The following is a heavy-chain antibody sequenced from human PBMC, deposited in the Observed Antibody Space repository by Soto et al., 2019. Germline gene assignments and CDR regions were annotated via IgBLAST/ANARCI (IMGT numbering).Heavy chain of an antibody. CDR1: GFTFSSYS. CDR2: ISSSSSYI. D-gene: IGHD6-6*01. V-gene: IGHV3-21*01. Sequence: EVQLVESGGGLVKPGGSLRLSCAASGFTFSSYSMNWVRQAPGKGLEWVSSISSSSSYIYYADSVKGRFTISRDNAKNSLYLQINSLKAEDTAVYYCARDPALYSSSSFHYYGMDVWGQGTTVTVSS. CDR3: ARDPALYSSSSFHYYGMDV. J-gene: IGHJ6*02.